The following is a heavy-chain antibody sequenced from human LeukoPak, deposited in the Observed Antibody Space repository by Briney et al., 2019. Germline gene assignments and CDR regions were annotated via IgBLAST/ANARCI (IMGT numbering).Heavy chain of an antibody. CDR1: GFTFSSYW. CDR3: AREGSDFCSNYPDY. D-gene: IGHD3-3*01. CDR2: IKQGGSEK. Sequence: GGSLRLSCAASGFTFSSYWMSWVRQAPGKGLEGVANIKQGGSEKYYVDSVEGRLTISRDNAKTSMYLQMISLRVEATAVYYCAREGSDFCSNYPDYRGQGTLVTVSA. J-gene: IGHJ4*02. V-gene: IGHV3-7*01.